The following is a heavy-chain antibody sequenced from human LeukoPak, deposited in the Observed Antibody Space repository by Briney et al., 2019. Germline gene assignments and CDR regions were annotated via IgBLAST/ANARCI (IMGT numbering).Heavy chain of an antibody. CDR1: GFTFSSYG. CDR3: ARDPRGIAVAGTGDH. J-gene: IGHJ5*02. Sequence: GGSLRPSCAASGFTFSSYGMHWVRQVPGKGLEWVAVIWYDGTKKYYADSVKGRFTISRDNSENTLFLRMNSLRAEDTAVYYCARDPRGIAVAGTGDHWGQGTLVTVSS. CDR2: IWYDGTKK. D-gene: IGHD6-19*01. V-gene: IGHV3-33*01.